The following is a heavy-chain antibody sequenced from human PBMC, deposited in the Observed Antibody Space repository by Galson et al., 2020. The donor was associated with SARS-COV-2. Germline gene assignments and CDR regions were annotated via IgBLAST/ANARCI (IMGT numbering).Heavy chain of an antibody. CDR1: GLSVNTNY. Sequence: GESLKISCAVSGLSVNTNYMSWVRQAPGKGLEWVSVMYIDGSTYYADSVKGRFTISRDTSKNTVYLQMYNLRAEDKAVYYCAREGNGERRGGYNWFDPWGQGTLVTGSS. CDR3: AREGNGERRGGYNWFDP. J-gene: IGHJ5*02. CDR2: MYIDGST. D-gene: IGHD4-17*01. V-gene: IGHV3-53*01.